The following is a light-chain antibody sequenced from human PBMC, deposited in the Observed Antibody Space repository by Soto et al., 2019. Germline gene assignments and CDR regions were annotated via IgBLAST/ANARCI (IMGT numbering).Light chain of an antibody. CDR2: DAS. CDR1: EKINKW. CDR3: QQSYSTPLT. Sequence: DIKMTQSPSTLSASVGDRVTITCRASEKINKWLAWYQQKPGKAPKLLISDASSLESGVPSRFSGSGSGTDFTLTISSLQPEDFATYYCQQSYSTPLTFGGGTKVDIK. V-gene: IGKV1-39*01. J-gene: IGKJ4*01.